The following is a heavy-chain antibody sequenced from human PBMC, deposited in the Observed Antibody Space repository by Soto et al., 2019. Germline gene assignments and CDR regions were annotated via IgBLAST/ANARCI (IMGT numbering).Heavy chain of an antibody. Sequence: SETLSLTCTVSGGSISSSSYYWGWIRQPPGKGLEWIGSIYYSGSTYYNPSLKSRVTISVDTSKNQFSLKLSSVTAADTAVYYCARQGPRTYSTDAFDIWGQGTMVTVS. D-gene: IGHD2-2*01. CDR1: GGSISSSSYY. J-gene: IGHJ3*02. V-gene: IGHV4-39*01. CDR3: ARQGPRTYSTDAFDI. CDR2: IYYSGST.